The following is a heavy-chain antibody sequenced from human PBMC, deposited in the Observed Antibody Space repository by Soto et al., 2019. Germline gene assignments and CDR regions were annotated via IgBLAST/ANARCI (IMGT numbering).Heavy chain of an antibody. V-gene: IGHV3-11*05. CDR2: ISSSSSYT. J-gene: IGHJ4*02. CDR3: ARGDYDPSGLIDY. CDR1: GFTFSDHY. Sequence: QVQLGESGGDLVKPGGSLRLSCAASGFTFSDHYLSWFRQAPGKGLEWISYISSSSSYTNYADSVKGRFTLSRDNAKNSLYLQMISLRAEDTAVYYCARGDYDPSGLIDYWGQGTLVTVSS. D-gene: IGHD3-22*01.